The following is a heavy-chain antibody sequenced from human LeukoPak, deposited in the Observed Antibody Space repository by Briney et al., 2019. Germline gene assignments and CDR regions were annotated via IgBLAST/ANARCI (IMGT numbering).Heavy chain of an antibody. Sequence: SESLSLTCTVSGGSISNYYWSWIRQPPGKRLEWIGYIYYKGSTNYNPSLKSRVTISGDTSKNQFSLKLTSVTAADTAVYYCARYFYDSSGSHFDYWGQGTLVTVSS. J-gene: IGHJ4*02. D-gene: IGHD3-22*01. CDR3: ARYFYDSSGSHFDY. CDR2: IYYKGST. CDR1: GGSISNYY. V-gene: IGHV4-59*01.